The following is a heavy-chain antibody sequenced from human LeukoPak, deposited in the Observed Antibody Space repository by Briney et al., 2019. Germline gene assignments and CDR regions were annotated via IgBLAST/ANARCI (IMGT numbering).Heavy chain of an antibody. V-gene: IGHV3-30-3*02. D-gene: IGHD3-10*01. J-gene: IGHJ3*02. CDR2: ISYDGHDK. CDR3: AKCLLWFGDYDAFDI. Sequence: GRSLTLSCAASGFTFNDYAMHWVRQAPGKGLEWVTLISYDGHDKSYADSVRGRFTISRDNSKNTLSLQMHSLKSEDTAVYYCAKCLLWFGDYDAFDIWGQGTMVTVSS. CDR1: GFTFNDYA.